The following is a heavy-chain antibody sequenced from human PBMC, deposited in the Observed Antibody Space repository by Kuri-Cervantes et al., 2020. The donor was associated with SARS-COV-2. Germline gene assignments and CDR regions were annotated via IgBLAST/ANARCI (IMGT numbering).Heavy chain of an antibody. CDR2: ISYDGSNK. D-gene: IGHD7-27*01. CDR1: GFTFGSYA. CDR3: ARDGDDPTGERAFDI. J-gene: IGHJ3*02. Sequence: GESLKISCAASGFTFGSYAMHWVRQAPGKGLEWVAVISYDGSNKYYADSVKGRFTISRDNSKNTLYLQMNSLRAEDTAVYYCARDGDDPTGERAFDIWGQGTMVTVSS. V-gene: IGHV3-30*04.